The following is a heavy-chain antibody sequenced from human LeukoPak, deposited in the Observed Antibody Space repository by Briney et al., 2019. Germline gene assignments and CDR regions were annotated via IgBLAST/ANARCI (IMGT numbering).Heavy chain of an antibody. CDR3: AKDKNPIAAAAYYFDY. CDR2: IWYGGSNK. V-gene: IGHV3-30*18. D-gene: IGHD6-13*01. CDR1: GFTFSSYG. J-gene: IGHJ4*02. Sequence: GRSLRLSCAASGFTFSSYGMHWVRQAPGKGLEWVAVIWYGGSNKYYADSVKGRFTISRDNSKNTLYLQMNSLRAEDTAVYYCAKDKNPIAAAAYYFDYWGQGTLVTVSS.